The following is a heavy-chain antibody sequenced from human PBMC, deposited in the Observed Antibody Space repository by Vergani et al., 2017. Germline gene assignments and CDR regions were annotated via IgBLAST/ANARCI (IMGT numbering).Heavy chain of an antibody. D-gene: IGHD2-2*01. V-gene: IGHV4-59*06. CDR2: IYYSGST. CDR3: ARAGCVGSTSCRWSLKYFDL. CDR1: GAPISYWC. J-gene: IGHJ2*01. Sequence: QVQMQESGPGLVKTSETLSLTCSASGAPISYWCWSWLRQPAGKGLEWIGYIYYSGSTYYNPSLKSRVTISVDTSKNQFSLKLSSVTAADTAVYYCARAGCVGSTSCRWSLKYFDLWGRGTLVTVSS.